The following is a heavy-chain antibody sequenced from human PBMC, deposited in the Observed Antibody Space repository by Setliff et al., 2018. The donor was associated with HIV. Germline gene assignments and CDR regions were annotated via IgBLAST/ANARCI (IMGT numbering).Heavy chain of an antibody. CDR3: ATGRGAAASNAFDI. Sequence: ASVKVSCKASGYTFTDYYMHWVQQAPGKGLEWMGRVDPEDGETIYAEKFQGRVTITADTSTDTAYMELSSLRSEDTAVYYCATGRGAAASNAFDIRGQGTMVTVSS. D-gene: IGHD6-13*01. J-gene: IGHJ3*02. CDR1: GYTFTDYY. V-gene: IGHV1-69-2*01. CDR2: VDPEDGET.